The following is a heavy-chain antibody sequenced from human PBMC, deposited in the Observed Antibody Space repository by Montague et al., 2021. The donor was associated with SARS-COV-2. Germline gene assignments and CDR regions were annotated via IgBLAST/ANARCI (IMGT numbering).Heavy chain of an antibody. J-gene: IGHJ6*02. D-gene: IGHD3-10*01. CDR1: GGSFSGYY. CDR2: INHSGST. Sequence: SETLSLTCAAYGGSFSGYYWSWIRQPPGKGLEWIGEINHSGSTNYNPSLKSRVTISVDTSKNQFSLKLSSVTAADTAVYYCARVRYYGSGTSLGMDVWGQGTTAIVSS. CDR3: ARVRYYGSGTSLGMDV. V-gene: IGHV4-34*01.